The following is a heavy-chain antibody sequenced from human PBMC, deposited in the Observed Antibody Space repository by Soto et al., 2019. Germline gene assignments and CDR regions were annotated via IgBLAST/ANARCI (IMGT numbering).Heavy chain of an antibody. V-gene: IGHV3-23*01. CDR2: ISGSGGST. CDR3: AKDQTRGYKNYYYYGMDV. CDR1: GFTFSSYA. J-gene: IGHJ6*02. D-gene: IGHD5-18*01. Sequence: GGSLRLFCAASGFTFSSYAMSWVRQAPGKGLEWVSAISGSGGSTYYADSVKGRFTISRDNSKNTLYLQMNSLRAEDTAVYYCAKDQTRGYKNYYYYGMDVWGQGTTVTVSS.